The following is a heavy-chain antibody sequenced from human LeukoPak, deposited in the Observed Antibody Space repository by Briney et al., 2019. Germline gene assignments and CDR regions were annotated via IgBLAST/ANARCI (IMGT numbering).Heavy chain of an antibody. CDR1: GFTFSSYA. Sequence: GGSLRLSCAASGFTFSSYAMSWVRQAPGKGLEGVSAISGSGGSTYYADSVKGRFTISRDNSKNTLYLQMNSLRAEDTAVYYCAKDKSGYSYGYDYWGQGTLDTVSS. CDR3: AKDKSGYSYGYDY. J-gene: IGHJ4*02. V-gene: IGHV3-23*01. D-gene: IGHD5-18*01. CDR2: ISGSGGST.